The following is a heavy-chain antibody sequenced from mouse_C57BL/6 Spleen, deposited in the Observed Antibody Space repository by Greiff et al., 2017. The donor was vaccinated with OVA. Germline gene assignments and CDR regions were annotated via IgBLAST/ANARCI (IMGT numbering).Heavy chain of an antibody. Sequence: QVQLQQPGAELVKPGASVKLSCKASGYTFTSYWMQWVKQRPGQGLEWIGEIDPSDSYTNYNQKFKGKATLTVDTSSSTAYMQLSSLTSEDSAVYYCARRGYYGNYWYFDVWGTGTTVTVSS. CDR1: GYTFTSYW. J-gene: IGHJ1*03. CDR2: IDPSDSYT. CDR3: ARRGYYGNYWYFDV. D-gene: IGHD2-1*01. V-gene: IGHV1-50*01.